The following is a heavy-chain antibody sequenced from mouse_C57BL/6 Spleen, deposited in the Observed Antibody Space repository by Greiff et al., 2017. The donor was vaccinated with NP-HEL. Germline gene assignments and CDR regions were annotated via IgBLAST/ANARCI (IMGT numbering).Heavy chain of an antibody. V-gene: IGHV5-9*01. J-gene: IGHJ3*01. CDR2: ISGGGGNT. CDR3: ATLYDYDGAWFAY. D-gene: IGHD2-4*01. CDR1: GFTFSSYT. Sequence: EVMLVESGGGLVKPGGSLKLSCAASGFTFSSYTMSWVRQTPEKRLEWVATISGGGGNTYYPDSVKGRFTISRDNAKNTLYLQMSSLRSEDPALYYCATLYDYDGAWFAYWGQRTLVTVSA.